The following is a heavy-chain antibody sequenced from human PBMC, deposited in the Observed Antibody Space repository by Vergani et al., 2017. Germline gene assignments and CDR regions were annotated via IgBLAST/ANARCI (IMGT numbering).Heavy chain of an antibody. CDR3: ARVGDIVLTDYYYYMDV. V-gene: IGHV4-61*01. CDR2: IYYSGST. CDR1: GGSISSSSYY. J-gene: IGHJ6*03. Sequence: QLQLQESGPGLVKPSETLSLTCTVSGGSISSSSYYWSWIRQPPGKGLEWIGYIYYSGSTNYNPSLKSRVTISVDTSKNQFSLKLSSVTAADTAVYYCARVGDIVLTDYYYYMDVWGKGTTVTVSS. D-gene: IGHD2-8*01.